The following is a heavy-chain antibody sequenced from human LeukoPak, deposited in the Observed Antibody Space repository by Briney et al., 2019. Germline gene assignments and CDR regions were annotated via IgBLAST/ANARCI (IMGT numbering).Heavy chain of an antibody. V-gene: IGHV3-7*03. CDR1: GFTFSSYS. CDR2: IKLDGSDT. Sequence: GGSLRLSCAASGFTFSSYSMNWVRQAPGKGLEWVANIKLDGSDTYYVDSVRGRFTISRDNAKSSLYLQMNSLRAEDTAVYYCARGGGGMDFWGQGTLVTVSS. J-gene: IGHJ4*02. CDR3: ARGGGGMDF.